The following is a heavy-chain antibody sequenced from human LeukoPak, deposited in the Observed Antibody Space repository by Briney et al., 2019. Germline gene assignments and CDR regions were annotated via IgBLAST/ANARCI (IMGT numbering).Heavy chain of an antibody. V-gene: IGHV1-18*01. J-gene: IGHJ5*02. D-gene: IGHD3-22*01. CDR3: ARYDSTLGWFDP. Sequence: ASVKVSCKASGYTFTSYGISWVRQAPGQGLEWMGWISAYNGNTNYAQKLQGRVPMTTDTSTSTAYMELRSLRSDDTAVYYCARYDSTLGWFDPWGQGTLVTVSS. CDR1: GYTFTSYG. CDR2: ISAYNGNT.